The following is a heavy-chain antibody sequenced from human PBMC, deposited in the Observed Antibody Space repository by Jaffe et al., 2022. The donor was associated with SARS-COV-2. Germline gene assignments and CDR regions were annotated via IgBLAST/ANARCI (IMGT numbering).Heavy chain of an antibody. CDR2: IAAGNGDT. Sequence: QVQLVQSGAEVKKPGASVKVSCKASGYTFTGYRMYWVRQVPGQRLEWMGWIAAGNGDTRYSQKFQDRVTITRDTSATTGYMELSSLRSEDTAVYFCARALSGRACDSWGHGTPVIVSS. CDR1: GYTFTGYR. J-gene: IGHJ5*01. V-gene: IGHV1-3*01. D-gene: IGHD1-26*01. CDR3: ARALSGRACDS.